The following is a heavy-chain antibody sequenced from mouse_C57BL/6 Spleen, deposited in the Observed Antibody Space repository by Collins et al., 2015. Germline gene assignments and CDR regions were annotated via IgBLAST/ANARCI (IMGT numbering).Heavy chain of an antibody. V-gene: IGHV1-26*01. J-gene: IGHJ3*01. Sequence: EVQLQQSGPELVKPGASVKISCKASGYTFTDYYMNWVKQSHGKSLEWIGDINPNNGGTSYNQKFKGKATLTVDKSSSTAYMELRSLTSEDSAVYYCARGAINYYGSPPFAYWGQGTLVTVSA. D-gene: IGHD1-1*01. CDR2: INPNNGGT. CDR3: ARGAINYYGSPPFAY. CDR1: GYTFTDYY.